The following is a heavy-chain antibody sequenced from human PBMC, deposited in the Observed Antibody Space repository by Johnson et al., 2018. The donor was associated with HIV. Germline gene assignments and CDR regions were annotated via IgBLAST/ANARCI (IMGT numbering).Heavy chain of an antibody. Sequence: VQLVESGGGLVKPGGSLRLSCGASGFTFRNAWMSWVRQAPGKGLEWVGRIKSKTDGGTTDYAAPVKGRLTISRDDSKTLLYLQMNSLKIEDTAVYYGTTAWSRLWSTSGWTGFWACDIWGQGTVVTVSS. CDR1: GFTFRNAW. CDR2: IKSKTDGGTT. D-gene: IGHD6-19*01. CDR3: TTAWSRLWSTSGWTGFWACDI. V-gene: IGHV3-15*01. J-gene: IGHJ3*02.